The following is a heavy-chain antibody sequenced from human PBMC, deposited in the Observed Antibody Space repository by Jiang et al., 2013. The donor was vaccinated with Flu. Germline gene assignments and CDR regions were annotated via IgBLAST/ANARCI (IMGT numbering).Heavy chain of an antibody. CDR3: ARERSGHSDNWFDP. D-gene: IGHD2-21*02. V-gene: IGHV7-4-1*02. J-gene: IGHJ5*02. Sequence: LEWMGWINTNTGNPTYAQGFTGRFVFSLDTSVSTAYLQISSLKAEDTAVYYCARERSGHSDNWFDPWGQGTLVTVSS. CDR2: INTNTGNP.